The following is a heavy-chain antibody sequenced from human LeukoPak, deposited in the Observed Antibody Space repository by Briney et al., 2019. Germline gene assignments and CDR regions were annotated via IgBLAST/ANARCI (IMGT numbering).Heavy chain of an antibody. D-gene: IGHD1-26*01. CDR3: ASASGSDWRYYFDY. J-gene: IGHJ4*02. CDR2: IYTSGST. Sequence: SQTLSLTCTVSGCSISSGSYYWSWIRQPAGKGLEWIGRIYTSGSTNYNPSLKSRVTISVDTSKNRFSLKLSSVTAADTAVYYCASASGSDWRYYFDYWGQGTLVTVSS. V-gene: IGHV4-61*02. CDR1: GCSISSGSYY.